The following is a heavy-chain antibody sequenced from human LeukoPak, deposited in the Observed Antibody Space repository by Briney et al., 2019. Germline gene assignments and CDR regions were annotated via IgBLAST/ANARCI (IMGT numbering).Heavy chain of an antibody. D-gene: IGHD6-6*01. CDR1: GYSISSGYY. CDR2: IYHSGST. V-gene: IGHV4-38-2*02. J-gene: IGHJ1*01. Sequence: SETLSLTCTVSGYSISSGYYWGWIRQPPGKGLEWIGSIYHSGSTYYNPSLKSRVTISVDTSKNQFSLKLSSVTAADTAVYYCARCPQIGSSSSVYFQHWGQGTLVTVCS. CDR3: ARCPQIGSSSSVYFQH.